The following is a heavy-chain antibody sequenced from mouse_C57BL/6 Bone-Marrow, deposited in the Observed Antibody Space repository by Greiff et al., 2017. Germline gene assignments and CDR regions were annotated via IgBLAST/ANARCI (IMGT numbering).Heavy chain of an antibody. CDR2: ISDGGSYT. Sequence: EVKLVESGGGLVKPGGSLKLSCAASGFTFSSYAMSWVRQTPEQRLEWVATISDGGSYTYYPDNVKGRFTISRDNAKNTLYLQMSHLKSEDTAMYYCARLDYYAMDYRGQGTSVTVSS. V-gene: IGHV5-4*03. CDR1: GFTFSSYA. J-gene: IGHJ4*01. CDR3: ARLDYYAMDY.